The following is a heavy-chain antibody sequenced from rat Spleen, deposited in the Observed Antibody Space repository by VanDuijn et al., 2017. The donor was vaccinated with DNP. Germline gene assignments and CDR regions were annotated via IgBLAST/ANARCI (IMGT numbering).Heavy chain of an antibody. CDR3: ARCGYEGHYYVMDA. CDR2: IWYDGDT. D-gene: IGHD1-12*01. J-gene: IGHJ4*01. V-gene: IGHV2S18*01. Sequence: VQLKESGPGLVKPSETLSLTCTVSGFSLTRFSVSWIRQTSGKGPEWMGRIWYDGDTAYNSALTSRLTISRDTSRSQVFVNMDSLQTEDTATYYCARCGYEGHYYVMDAWGQGTSVTVSS. CDR1: GFSLTRFS.